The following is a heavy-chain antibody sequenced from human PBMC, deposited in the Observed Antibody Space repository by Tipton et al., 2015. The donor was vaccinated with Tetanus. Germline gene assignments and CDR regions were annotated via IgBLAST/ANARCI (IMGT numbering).Heavy chain of an antibody. CDR3: ARGSSAMVTVYYYYGMDV. Sequence: GSLRLSCAASGFTFDDYGMSWVRQAPGKGLEWVSGVNWNGGSTDYADSVKGRFTISRDNAKNSLYLQMNSLRAEDTAVYYCARGSSAMVTVYYYYGMDVWGQGTTVTVSS. V-gene: IGHV3-20*04. J-gene: IGHJ6*02. CDR2: VNWNGGST. D-gene: IGHD5-18*01. CDR1: GFTFDDYG.